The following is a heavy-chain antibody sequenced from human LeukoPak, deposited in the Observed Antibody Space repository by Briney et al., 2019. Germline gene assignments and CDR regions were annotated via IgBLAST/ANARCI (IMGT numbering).Heavy chain of an antibody. Sequence: SETLSLTCTVSGRSISSYYWSWIRQPPGKGLEWIGYIYYSGSTNYNPSLKSRVTISVDTSKNQFSLRLSSVTAADTAVYYCASNKGQWLFSDWGQGTLVTVSS. CDR1: GRSISSYY. V-gene: IGHV4-59*08. CDR3: ASNKGQWLFSD. D-gene: IGHD6-19*01. J-gene: IGHJ1*01. CDR2: IYYSGST.